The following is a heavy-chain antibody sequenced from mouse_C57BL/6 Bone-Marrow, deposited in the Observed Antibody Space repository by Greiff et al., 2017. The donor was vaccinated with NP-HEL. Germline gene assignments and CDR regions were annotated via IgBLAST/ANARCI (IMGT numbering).Heavy chain of an antibody. J-gene: IGHJ4*01. V-gene: IGHV1-82*01. CDR2: IYPGDGDT. D-gene: IGHD1-1*01. Sequence: QVQLKQSGPELVKPGASVKISCKASGYAFSSSWMNWVKQRPGKGLEWIGRIYPGDGDTNYNGKFKGKATLTADKSSSTAYMQLSSLTSEDSAVYFCARWQFLRGDYWGQGTSVTVSS. CDR3: ARWQFLRGDY. CDR1: GYAFSSSW.